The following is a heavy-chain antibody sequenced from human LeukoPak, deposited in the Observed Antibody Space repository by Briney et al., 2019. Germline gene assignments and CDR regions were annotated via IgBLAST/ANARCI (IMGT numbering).Heavy chain of an antibody. D-gene: IGHD3-16*01. J-gene: IGHJ4*02. CDR2: IKEDGSEE. CDR3: VRDSRPGGAMGLYHNFDF. Sequence: GGSLRLSCAASGFKFSDFWMTWVRQTPGKGLEWVANIKEDGSEEYHVDSVKGRFTISRDNTKSSLFLQMNSRRGDDTAVYYCVRDSRPGGAMGLYHNFDFWGQGTLVTVSS. CDR1: GFKFSDFW. V-gene: IGHV3-7*01.